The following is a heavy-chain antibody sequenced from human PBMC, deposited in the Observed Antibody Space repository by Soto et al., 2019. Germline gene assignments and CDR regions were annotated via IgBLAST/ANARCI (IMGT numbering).Heavy chain of an antibody. J-gene: IGHJ1*01. Sequence: PSETLSLTCTVSGGSISSGDYYWSWIRQHPGKGLEWIGYIYYSGSTYYNPSLKSRVTISVDTSKNQFSLKLSSVTAADTAVYYCARGALADAEYFQHWGQGTLVTVSS. CDR2: IYYSGST. D-gene: IGHD2-21*01. CDR3: ARGALADAEYFQH. V-gene: IGHV4-31*03. CDR1: GGSISSGDYY.